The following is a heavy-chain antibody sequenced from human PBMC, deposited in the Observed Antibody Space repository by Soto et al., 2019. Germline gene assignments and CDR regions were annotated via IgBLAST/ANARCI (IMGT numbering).Heavy chain of an antibody. CDR2: INPNGGST. Sequence: ASVKVSCKAPAVTFTSYFMHWVRQAPGHGLEWIGVINPNGGSTKFAQTFQGRVTMTGDTSTSTVYMELRSLRSEDTAIYYCASSVVPAAINYYGMDVWGQGTTVTVSS. CDR1: AVTFTSYF. J-gene: IGHJ6*02. V-gene: IGHV1-46*01. CDR3: ASSVVPAAINYYGMDV. D-gene: IGHD2-2*02.